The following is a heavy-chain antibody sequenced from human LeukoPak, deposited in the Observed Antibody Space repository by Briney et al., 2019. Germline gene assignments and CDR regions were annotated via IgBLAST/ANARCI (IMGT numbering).Heavy chain of an antibody. Sequence: GGSLRLSCAASGFTFSSYGMHWVRQAPGKGLEWVAFIRYDGSNKYYADSVKGRFTISRDNSKNTLYLQMNSLRAEDTAVYYCAKDLENYYVSSGLFDCWGQGTLVTVSS. V-gene: IGHV3-30*02. CDR2: IRYDGSNK. D-gene: IGHD3-22*01. J-gene: IGHJ4*02. CDR3: AKDLENYYVSSGLFDC. CDR1: GFTFSSYG.